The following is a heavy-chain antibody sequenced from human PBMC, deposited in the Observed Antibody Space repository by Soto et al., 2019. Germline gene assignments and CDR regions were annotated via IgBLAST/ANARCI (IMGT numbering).Heavy chain of an antibody. Sequence: EVQLVESGGGLIQPGGSLRLSCAASGFSFNTYAMNWVRQAPGKGLEWISYISSSSSRIYYADSVKGRFTLSRDNANNSLYLQMNSLRAEDTAVYYCASDPGIAAAGMDYWGQGTLVTVSS. D-gene: IGHD6-25*01. CDR1: GFSFNTYA. J-gene: IGHJ4*02. V-gene: IGHV3-48*04. CDR3: ASDPGIAAAGMDY. CDR2: ISSSSSRI.